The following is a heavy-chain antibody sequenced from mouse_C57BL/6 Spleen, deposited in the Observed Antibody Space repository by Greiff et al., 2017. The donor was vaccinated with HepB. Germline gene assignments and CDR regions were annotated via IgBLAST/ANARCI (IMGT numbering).Heavy chain of an antibody. CDR2: IWSGGST. CDR3: ARRGYYSNYGFAY. D-gene: IGHD2-5*01. Sequence: QVQLKQSGPGLVQPSQSLSITCTVSGFSLTSYGVHWVRQSPGKGLEWLGVIWSGGSTDYNAAFISRLSISKDNSKSQVFFKMNSLQADDTAIYYCARRGYYSNYGFAYWGQGTLVTVSA. J-gene: IGHJ3*01. V-gene: IGHV2-2*01. CDR1: GFSLTSYG.